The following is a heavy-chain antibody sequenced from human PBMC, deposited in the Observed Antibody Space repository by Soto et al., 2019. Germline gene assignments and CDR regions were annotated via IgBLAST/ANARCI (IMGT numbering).Heavy chain of an antibody. D-gene: IGHD6-13*01. CDR1: GGSFSGYY. CDR2: INHSGST. J-gene: IGHJ4*02. V-gene: IGHV4-34*01. Sequence: SETLSLTCAVYGGSFSGYYWIWIRQPPGKGLEWIGEINHSGSTNYNPSLKSRVTISVDTSKNQFSLKLSSVTAADTAVYYCARGGSSSWYAHAKPDFDYWGQGTLVTVSS. CDR3: ARGGSSSWYAHAKPDFDY.